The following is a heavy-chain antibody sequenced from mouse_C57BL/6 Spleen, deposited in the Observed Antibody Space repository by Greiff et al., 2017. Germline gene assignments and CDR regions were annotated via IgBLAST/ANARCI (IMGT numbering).Heavy chain of an antibody. CDR3: AGYYCGSSYGYFDV. D-gene: IGHD1-1*01. J-gene: IGHJ1*03. V-gene: IGHV1-69*01. CDR2: IDPSDSYT. Sequence: VQLQQPGAELVMPGASVKLSCKASGYTFTSYWMHWVKQRPGQGLEWIGEIDPSDSYTNYNQKFKGKSTLTVDKSSSTAYMQLSSLTSEDSAVYYCAGYYCGSSYGYFDVWGTGTTVTVSS. CDR1: GYTFTSYW.